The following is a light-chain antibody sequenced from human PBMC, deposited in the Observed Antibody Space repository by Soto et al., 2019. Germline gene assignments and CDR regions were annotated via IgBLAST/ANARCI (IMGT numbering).Light chain of an antibody. CDR1: SNDVGGYNY. Sequence: QSALTQPASVSGSPGQSITISCTGTSNDVGGYNYVSWYQQQPGKAPKLIIYEVSNRPSGVSNRFSGSKSGNTASLTISGLQAEDEADYYCSSYTSSTPLGYVFGTGTKLTVL. V-gene: IGLV2-14*03. CDR2: EVS. J-gene: IGLJ1*01. CDR3: SSYTSSTPLGYV.